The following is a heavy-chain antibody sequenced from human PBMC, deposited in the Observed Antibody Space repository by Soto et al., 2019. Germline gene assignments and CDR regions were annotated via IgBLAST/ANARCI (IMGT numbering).Heavy chain of an antibody. Sequence: GSLRLSCAASGFTFSSYSMNWVRQAPGKGLEWVSYISSSSSTIYYADSVKGRFTISRDNAKNSLYLQMNSLRDEDTAVYYCARDGYSSSRYYGMDVWGQGTTVTVSS. CDR2: ISSSSSTI. D-gene: IGHD6-13*01. J-gene: IGHJ6*02. CDR1: GFTFSSYS. CDR3: ARDGYSSSRYYGMDV. V-gene: IGHV3-48*02.